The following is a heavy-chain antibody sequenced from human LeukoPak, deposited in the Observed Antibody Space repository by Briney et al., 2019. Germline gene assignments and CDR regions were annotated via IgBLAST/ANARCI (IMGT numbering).Heavy chain of an antibody. D-gene: IGHD3-10*01. CDR3: ARAAGHYFDY. CDR2: ISSTSSDL. Sequence: PGGSLRLSCAASGFNFKSYSMNWVRQAPGKGLVWVSFISSTSSDLFYADSVKGRFTVSRGNGKNSLYLQMNSLRAEDTAVYYCARAAGHYFDYWGQGSLVTVSS. J-gene: IGHJ4*02. CDR1: GFNFKSYS. V-gene: IGHV3-21*06.